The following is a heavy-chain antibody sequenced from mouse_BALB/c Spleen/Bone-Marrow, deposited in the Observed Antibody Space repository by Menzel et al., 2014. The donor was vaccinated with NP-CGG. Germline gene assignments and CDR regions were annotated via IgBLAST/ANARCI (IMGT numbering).Heavy chain of an antibody. Sequence: EVQLQQSGGGLVQPGGSLRLSCATSGFTFTDYYMSWVRQPPGKALEWLVFIRNKANGYTTEYSASVKGRFTISRDNSQSILYLQMNTLRAEDSATYYCARDDDSPLDYWGQGTLVTVSA. CDR1: GFTFTDYY. CDR3: ARDDDSPLDY. D-gene: IGHD2-4*01. CDR2: IRNKANGYTT. V-gene: IGHV7-3*02. J-gene: IGHJ3*01.